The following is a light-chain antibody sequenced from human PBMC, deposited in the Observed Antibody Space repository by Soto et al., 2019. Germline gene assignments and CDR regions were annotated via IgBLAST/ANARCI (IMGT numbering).Light chain of an antibody. V-gene: IGLV2-11*01. Sequence: QSVLTQPRSVSGSPGQSVTISCIGTSSDVGGYNYVSWYQQHPGKAPKLMIYDVSKRPSGVPDRFSGSKSGNTASLTISGLQAEDEADYYCCSYAGSYTFLFGGGTKLTVL. CDR1: SSDVGGYNY. CDR2: DVS. J-gene: IGLJ2*01. CDR3: CSYAGSYTFL.